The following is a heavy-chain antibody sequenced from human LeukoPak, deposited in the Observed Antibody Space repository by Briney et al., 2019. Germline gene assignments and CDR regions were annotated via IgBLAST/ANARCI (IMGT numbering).Heavy chain of an antibody. CDR3: AREAQWLPPDY. D-gene: IGHD6-19*01. CDR2: IKQDGSEK. CDR1: GLTFSTSW. Sequence: GGSLRLSRAASGLTFSTSWMTWVRQAPGKGLEWVANIKQDGSEKYYVDSVKGRFTISRDNAKNSLYLQMNSLRAEDTAVYYCAREAQWLPPDYWGQGTLVTVSS. V-gene: IGHV3-7*01. J-gene: IGHJ4*02.